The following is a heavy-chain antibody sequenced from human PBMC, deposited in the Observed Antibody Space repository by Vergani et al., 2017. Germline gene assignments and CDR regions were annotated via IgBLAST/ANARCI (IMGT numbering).Heavy chain of an antibody. J-gene: IGHJ5*02. Sequence: EVQVVETGGGLVQPGGSLRLSCAASGSTVSGNYMTWVRQAPGKGLEGVSHIYSGDETYYADSVKGRVTISSDTSKNTLHLQINNLRVEDTAVYYCARGNYYGSETYVDPWGQGTLVNVSS. D-gene: IGHD3-10*01. CDR1: GSTVSGNY. V-gene: IGHV3-66*02. CDR2: IYSGDET. CDR3: ARGNYYGSETYVDP.